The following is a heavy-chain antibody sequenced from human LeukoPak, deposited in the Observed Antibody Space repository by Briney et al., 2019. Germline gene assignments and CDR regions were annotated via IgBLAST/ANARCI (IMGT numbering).Heavy chain of an antibody. CDR3: VKEVVATIPPL. J-gene: IGHJ4*02. D-gene: IGHD5-12*01. CDR2: IRATSGTT. CDR1: GFTFSHHA. Sequence: GGSLRLSCAAPGFTFSHHAMSWVRQAPGKGLEWVSNIRATSGTTFYADSVKGRFSISRDNSKNTLFLQMNSLRAEDTAVYYCVKEVVATIPPLWGQGTLVTVSS. V-gene: IGHV3-23*01.